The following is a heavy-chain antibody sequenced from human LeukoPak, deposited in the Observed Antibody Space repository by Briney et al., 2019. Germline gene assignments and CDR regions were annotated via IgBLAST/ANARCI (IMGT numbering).Heavy chain of an antibody. J-gene: IGHJ4*02. D-gene: IGHD3-10*01. CDR2: IYTGGGT. CDR1: GFTVSSNY. CDR3: ASAVSTMAYFDC. V-gene: IGHV3-66*02. Sequence: QPGGSLRLSCAASGFTVSSNYMSWGRQAPGKGLEWVSGIYTGGGTYNAVSVKGRITISRDNSKNTLYLQMNKLRAEDTAVYYCASAVSTMAYFDCWGQGAMVTVSS.